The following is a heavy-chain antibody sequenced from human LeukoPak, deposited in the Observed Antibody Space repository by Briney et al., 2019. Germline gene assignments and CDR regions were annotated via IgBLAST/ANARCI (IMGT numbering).Heavy chain of an antibody. V-gene: IGHV3-13*01. Sequence: PGGSLRLSCAASGFTFSNYDMHWVRQATGKGLEWVSGIGTAGDTYYPGSVKGRFTISRENAKNSLYLQLNSLRAEDTAVYYCARDLGYCTNGVCHTRFDYWGQGTLVAVSS. CDR1: GFTFSNYD. CDR3: ARDLGYCTNGVCHTRFDY. CDR2: IGTAGDT. D-gene: IGHD2-8*01. J-gene: IGHJ4*02.